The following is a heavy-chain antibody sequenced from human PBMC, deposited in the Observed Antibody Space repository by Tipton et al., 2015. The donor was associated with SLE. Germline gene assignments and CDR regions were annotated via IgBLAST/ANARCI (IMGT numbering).Heavy chain of an antibody. J-gene: IGHJ3*02. V-gene: IGHV4-34*01. CDR2: VNHSGST. CDR3: ARQWRRSAFDI. D-gene: IGHD6-19*01. CDR1: GGSFSGYY. Sequence: TLSLTCAVSGGSFSGYYWGWICQPPWKGLEWMGEVNHSGSTNYNPYLKSRVTISVDTSKNQFPLNLSPVTAADTAVYYCARQWRRSAFDIWGQGTMVTVSS.